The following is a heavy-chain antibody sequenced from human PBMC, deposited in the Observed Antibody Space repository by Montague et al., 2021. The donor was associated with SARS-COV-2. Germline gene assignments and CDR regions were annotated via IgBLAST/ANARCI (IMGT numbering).Heavy chain of an antibody. Sequence: SETLSLTCGVSGASTMGYHWSWVRKPPGRGLEWIGVVRDSGTTNYNPSLNNRITISIDTSKAQFSLILTSVDAADTAVYYCARFSRVGTSSAFDHWGQGILVTVSS. CDR3: ARFSRVGTSSAFDH. CDR1: GASTMGYH. CDR2: VRDSGTT. J-gene: IGHJ5*02. D-gene: IGHD3-10*01. V-gene: IGHV4-59*08.